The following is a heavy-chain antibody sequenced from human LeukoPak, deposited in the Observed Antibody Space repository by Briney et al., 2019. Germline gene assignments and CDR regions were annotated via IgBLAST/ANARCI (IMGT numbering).Heavy chain of an antibody. D-gene: IGHD6-19*01. CDR2: ITVSAGST. Sequence: PGGSLRLSCAASGFTVRTNYITWVRQAPGKGLEWVSSITVSAGSTYYADSVKGRFTISRDNSKNTLYLQTNTLRAEDTAVYYCAKETPNYSSVDYWGQGTLVTVSS. V-gene: IGHV3-23*01. CDR1: GFTVRTNY. CDR3: AKETPNYSSVDY. J-gene: IGHJ4*02.